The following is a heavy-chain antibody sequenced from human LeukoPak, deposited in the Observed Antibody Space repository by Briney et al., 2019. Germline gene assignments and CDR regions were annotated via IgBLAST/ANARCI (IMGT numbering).Heavy chain of an antibody. CDR1: GYTFTTYG. J-gene: IGHJ5*02. V-gene: IGHV1-18*01. CDR3: ARDLIAARPGWFDP. Sequence: ASVKVSCSASGYTFTTYGINWVRQAPGQGLEWMGWISAYNGNTNYAQNLQGRVTFTTDTSASTAYMELRSLRSDDTAVYYCARDLIAARPGWFDPWGQGTLVIVSS. D-gene: IGHD6-6*01. CDR2: ISAYNGNT.